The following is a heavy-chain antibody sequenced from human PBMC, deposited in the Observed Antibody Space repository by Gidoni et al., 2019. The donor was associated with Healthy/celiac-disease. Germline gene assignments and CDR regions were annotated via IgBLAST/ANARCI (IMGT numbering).Heavy chain of an antibody. Sequence: QVQLVHSGAEVKQPGSSVKVSCTASGGTFSSYTISWVRQAPGKGLEWMGRIIPHLGIANYAQKFQGRVTITADKSTSTAYMELSSRRSEDTAVYYCARESLRKNRPDYYYGMDVWGQGTTVTVSS. J-gene: IGHJ6*02. CDR3: ARESLRKNRPDYYYGMDV. D-gene: IGHD4-17*01. CDR2: IIPHLGIA. V-gene: IGHV1-69*04. CDR1: GGTFSSYT.